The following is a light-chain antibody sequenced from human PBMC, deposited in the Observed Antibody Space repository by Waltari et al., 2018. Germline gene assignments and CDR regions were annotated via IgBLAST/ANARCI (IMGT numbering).Light chain of an antibody. CDR2: DAS. V-gene: IGKV3-20*01. J-gene: IGKJ1*01. CDR1: QSVGKS. Sequence: EIVLTQSPGTLSLSPGERATLSCRASQSVGKSLAWYQQRPGQAPRLFIYDASTRATGTPGRFSGSGFGTDFSLAISSLEPEDFAVYFCQHYVNLPVTFGQGTKVEI. CDR3: QHYVNLPVT.